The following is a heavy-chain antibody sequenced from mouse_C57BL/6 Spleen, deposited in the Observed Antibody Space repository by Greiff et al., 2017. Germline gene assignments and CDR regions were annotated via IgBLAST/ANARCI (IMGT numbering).Heavy chain of an antibody. CDR1: GYAFSSSW. Sequence: QVQLKESGPELVKPGASVKISCKASGYAFSSSWMNWVKQRPGKGLEWIGRIYPGDGDTNYNGKFKGKDTLTADKSSSTAYMQLSSLTSEDSAVYFCARAYYDYDGVWGTGTTVTVSS. D-gene: IGHD2-4*01. CDR3: ARAYYDYDGV. CDR2: IYPGDGDT. J-gene: IGHJ1*03. V-gene: IGHV1-82*01.